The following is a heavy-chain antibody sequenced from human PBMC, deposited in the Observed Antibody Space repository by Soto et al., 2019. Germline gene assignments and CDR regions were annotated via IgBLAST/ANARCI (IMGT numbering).Heavy chain of an antibody. V-gene: IGHV3-49*03. D-gene: IGHD4-17*01. CDR1: GFTFGYYT. J-gene: IGHJ6*02. CDR3: ARDVASYDYGDFYGMDV. Sequence: PGGSLRLSCTASGFTFGYYTMAWFRQAPGGGLEWVSFIRSKAYGGTTEYAASVKGRFTISRDDSKSIAYLQMNRLQSEDTAVYYCARDVASYDYGDFYGMDVWGQGTTVTVSS. CDR2: IRSKAYGGTT.